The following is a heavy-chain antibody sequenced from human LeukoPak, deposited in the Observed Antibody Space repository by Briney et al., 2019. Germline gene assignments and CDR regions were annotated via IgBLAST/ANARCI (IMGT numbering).Heavy chain of an antibody. V-gene: IGHV3-7*01. J-gene: IGHJ4*02. CDR1: EFTFFTYW. CDR3: ASGFLDDFWSGHF. CDR2: IKQDGSEK. D-gene: IGHD3-3*01. Sequence: GSLRLSCTASEFTFFTYWMSWVRQAPGKGLEWVANIKQDGSEKYYVDSVKGRFTISRDNAMKSLYLQMNSLRAEDTAVYYCASGFLDDFWSGHFWGQGTLVTVSS.